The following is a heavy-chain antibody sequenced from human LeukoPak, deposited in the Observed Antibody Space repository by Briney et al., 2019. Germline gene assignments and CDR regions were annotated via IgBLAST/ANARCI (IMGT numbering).Heavy chain of an antibody. CDR2: MHHSGGT. D-gene: IGHD2-8*01. V-gene: IGHV4-30-2*01. J-gene: IGHJ3*01. CDR1: GGSISSGSYS. Sequence: SQTLSLTCAVNGGSISSGSYSWSLIRQPPGKGLEWIGYMHHSGGTYYNPSLKSRVTISVDKSKNQFSLELSSVTAADTAVYYCAKHGVSPDAFDLWGQGTMVTVSS. CDR3: AKHGVSPDAFDL.